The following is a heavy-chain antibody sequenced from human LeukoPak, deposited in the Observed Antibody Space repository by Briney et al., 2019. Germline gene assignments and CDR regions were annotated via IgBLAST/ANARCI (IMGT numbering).Heavy chain of an antibody. Sequence: PSETLSLTCTVCGGSISSYYWSWIRQPAGKGLEWIGRIYTSGSTNYNPSLKSRVTMSVDTSKNQFSLKLSSVTAADTAVYYCARGPNEYSSSYPLDYWGQGTLVTVSS. CDR2: IYTSGST. CDR1: GGSISSYY. V-gene: IGHV4-4*07. D-gene: IGHD6-6*01. CDR3: ARGPNEYSSSYPLDY. J-gene: IGHJ4*02.